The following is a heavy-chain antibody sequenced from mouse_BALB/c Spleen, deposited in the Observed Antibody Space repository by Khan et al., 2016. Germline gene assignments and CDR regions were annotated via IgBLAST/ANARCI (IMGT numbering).Heavy chain of an antibody. Sequence: EVQLVESGGGLVQPKGSLKLSCAAPGFTFNTYAMNWVRQAPGKGVEWVARIRSKSNTYATYYADSVKDRFTISSDDSQSMLYLQMSNLKTEDTAMDCCVCPSTKITPRFSYWGQGTLVPVSA. CDR2: IRSKSNTYAT. V-gene: IGHV10-1*02. J-gene: IGHJ3*01. CDR3: VCPSTKITPRFSY. D-gene: IGHD2-4*01. CDR1: GFTFNTYA.